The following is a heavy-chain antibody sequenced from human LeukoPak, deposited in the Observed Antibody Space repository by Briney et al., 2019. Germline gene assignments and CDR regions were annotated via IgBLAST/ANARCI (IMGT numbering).Heavy chain of an antibody. CDR3: ARDKKDYYDSSGYYYFAFDI. D-gene: IGHD3-22*01. Sequence: KPSETLSLTCTVSGGSIRSYYWSWIQQPPGKGLEWIGYIYYSGSTNYNPSLKSRVTISVDTSKNQFSLKLSSVTAADTAVYYCARDKKDYYDSSGYYYFAFDIWGQGTMVNVSS. CDR1: GGSIRSYY. V-gene: IGHV4-59*01. CDR2: IYYSGST. J-gene: IGHJ3*02.